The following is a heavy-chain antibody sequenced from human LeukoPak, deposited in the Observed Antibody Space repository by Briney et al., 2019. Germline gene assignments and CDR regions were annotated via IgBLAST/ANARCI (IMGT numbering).Heavy chain of an antibody. CDR1: VFTFSSYT. V-gene: IGHV3-64D*09. Sequence: GGSLRLSRSPSVFTFSSYTMHWVRPAPAKGREYVSAISTSGGSSYYAVSVKDRFTISRENSKNTLYLQMSSLRAEDTAVYYWVKRGYGGYTLGIDYWGQGTLGTVSS. J-gene: IGHJ4*02. CDR3: VKRGYGGYTLGIDY. CDR2: ISTSGGSS. D-gene: IGHD5-12*01.